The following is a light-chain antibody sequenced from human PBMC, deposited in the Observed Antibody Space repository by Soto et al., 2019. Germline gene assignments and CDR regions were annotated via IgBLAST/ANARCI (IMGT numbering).Light chain of an antibody. V-gene: IGKV3-11*01. CDR1: QSVSSF. CDR3: QQRTDWRPVYT. CDR2: DVS. Sequence: EIVLTQSPVTLSLSPGDRATLSCRPSQSVSSFLAWYQQKPGQPPRLLIYDVSNRAAGIPARFRGSGSGTDFTLTISSLKHEDFAVFFCQQRTDWRPVYTFGQGPKLEI. J-gene: IGKJ2*01.